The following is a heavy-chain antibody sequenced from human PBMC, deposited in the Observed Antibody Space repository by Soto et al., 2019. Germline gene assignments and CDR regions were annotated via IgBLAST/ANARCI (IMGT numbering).Heavy chain of an antibody. CDR3: PKDGGGAAAGLYAFDI. J-gene: IGHJ3*02. CDR2: ISGSGDST. Sequence: GGSLRLSCAASGFTFSSYAMSWVRQAPGKGLEWVSAISGSGDSTYYADSVKGRFTISRDNSKNTRYLQMNSLRAEDTAVYYCPKDGGGAAAGLYAFDIWGQGTMVTVSS. D-gene: IGHD6-13*01. CDR1: GFTFSSYA. V-gene: IGHV3-23*01.